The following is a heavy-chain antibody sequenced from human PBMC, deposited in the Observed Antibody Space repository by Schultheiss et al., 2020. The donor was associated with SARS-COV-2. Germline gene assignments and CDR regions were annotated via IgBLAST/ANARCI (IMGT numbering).Heavy chain of an antibody. Sequence: GGSLRLSCAASGFTFSSYGMHWVRQAPGKGLEWVAVISYDGSNKYYADSVKGRFTVSRDNAKNSLYLQMNSLRAEDTAVYYCARDRPITFGGVIWFAWGQGTLVTVSS. D-gene: IGHD3-16*02. CDR2: ISYDGSNK. CDR1: GFTFSSYG. CDR3: ARDRPITFGGVIWFA. J-gene: IGHJ5*02. V-gene: IGHV3-30*03.